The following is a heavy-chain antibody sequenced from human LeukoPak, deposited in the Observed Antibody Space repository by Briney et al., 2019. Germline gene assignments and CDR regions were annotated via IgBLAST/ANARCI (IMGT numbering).Heavy chain of an antibody. D-gene: IGHD3-10*01. Sequence: GGSLRLSCAASGFTFSNAWMSWVRQAPGKGLEWVSGISGSGGSTYYADSVKGRFTISRGNSSNTLYLQMNSLRAEDTAVYYCAKGLWYYYGSGSYYLSDWGQGTLVTVSS. V-gene: IGHV3-23*01. CDR2: ISGSGGST. J-gene: IGHJ4*02. CDR1: GFTFSNAW. CDR3: AKGLWYYYGSGSYYLSD.